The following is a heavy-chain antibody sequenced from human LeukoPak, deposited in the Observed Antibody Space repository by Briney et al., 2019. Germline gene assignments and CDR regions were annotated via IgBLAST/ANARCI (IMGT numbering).Heavy chain of an antibody. D-gene: IGHD3-22*01. V-gene: IGHV4-39*01. CDR2: MFYSGST. Sequence: PSETLSLTCIVSGGSISTSSYYWGWIRQPPGKGLEWIGSMFYSGSTYYNPSLKSRVTISVDTSKNQFSLKLTSVTAADTAVYYCARQTFYHDDSGYYRPESFQHWGQGTLVTVSS. CDR1: GGSISTSSYY. CDR3: ARQTFYHDDSGYYRPESFQH. J-gene: IGHJ1*01.